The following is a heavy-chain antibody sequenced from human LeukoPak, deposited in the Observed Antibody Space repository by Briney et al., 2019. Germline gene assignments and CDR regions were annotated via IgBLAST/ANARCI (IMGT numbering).Heavy chain of an antibody. CDR1: GGSISSSSYY. CDR2: IYYSGST. V-gene: IGHV4-39*01. J-gene: IGHJ3*02. Sequence: PSETLSLTCTVSGGSISSSSYYWGWIRQPPGKGLEWIGSIYYSGSTYYNLSLKSRVTISVDTSKNQFSLKLSSVTAADTAVYYCAGATVVTPGAFDIWGQGTMVTVSS. CDR3: AGATVVTPGAFDI. D-gene: IGHD4-23*01.